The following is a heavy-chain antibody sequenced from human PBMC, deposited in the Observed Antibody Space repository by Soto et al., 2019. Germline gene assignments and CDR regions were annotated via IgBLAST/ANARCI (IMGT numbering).Heavy chain of an antibody. J-gene: IGHJ2*01. CDR3: AKDVGYGTASSFYPGEITSFYLDL. D-gene: IGHD2-15*01. Sequence: QVQLEESGGGVVQPGRSLRLSCAASGFTFSTYGMHWVRQAPGKGLEWVAVTSYDGTNKKYADSVKGRFTISRDNTKSTHYLQMDSLRADDTAVYYCAKDVGYGTASSFYPGEITSFYLDLWGRGTLVTVSS. CDR1: GFTFSTYG. CDR2: TSYDGTNK. V-gene: IGHV3-30*18.